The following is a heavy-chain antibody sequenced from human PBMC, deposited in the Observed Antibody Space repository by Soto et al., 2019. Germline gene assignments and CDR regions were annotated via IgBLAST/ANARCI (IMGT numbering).Heavy chain of an antibody. Sequence: QVQLQQWGAGLVKPSETLSLTCAVSGGSFNGYYWNWIRQPPGRGLEWIGEINHTGGANYNPSLKSRLTISMDTSKNHFYLRLTSVTAADTAVYYCARYPAYCGDGKNCPPGPWGQGTLVTVSS. V-gene: IGHV4-34*02. CDR2: INHTGGA. CDR3: ARYPAYCGDGKNCPPGP. D-gene: IGHD2-21*01. J-gene: IGHJ5*02. CDR1: GGSFNGYY.